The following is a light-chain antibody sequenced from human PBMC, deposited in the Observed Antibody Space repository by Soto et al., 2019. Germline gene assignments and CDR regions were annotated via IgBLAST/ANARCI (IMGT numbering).Light chain of an antibody. CDR2: EVI. Sequence: QSALTQPASVSGSRGQSITISCTGTSSDVGGYNYVSWYQQHPGKAPKLMIYEVITRPSGVSNRFSGSKSGNTASLTISGLQAEDEADYYCSSYTSSSTLEVFGTGTKLTVL. V-gene: IGLV2-14*01. CDR3: SSYTSSSTLEV. CDR1: SSDVGGYNY. J-gene: IGLJ1*01.